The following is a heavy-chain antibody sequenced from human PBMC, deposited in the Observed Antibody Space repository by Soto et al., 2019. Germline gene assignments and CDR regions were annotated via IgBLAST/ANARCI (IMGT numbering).Heavy chain of an antibody. J-gene: IGHJ4*02. D-gene: IGHD2-21*01. V-gene: IGHV1-8*01. CDR1: GYTFTSYD. CDR3: ARDSVGLEDY. Sequence: QVQLVQSGAEVKKPGASVKVSCKASGYTFTSYDINWVRQATGQGLEWMGWMNPNSGNTGSAKKFQGRVTISRNTAISTANMELSSLGSANTVLYYCARDSVGLEDYWGQGTLFTVSS. CDR2: MNPNSGNT.